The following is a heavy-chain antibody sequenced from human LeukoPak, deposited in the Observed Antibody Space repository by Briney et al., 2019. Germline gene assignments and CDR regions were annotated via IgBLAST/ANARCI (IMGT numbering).Heavy chain of an antibody. CDR2: IYYSGST. CDR1: GGSISSGDYY. D-gene: IGHD3-22*01. CDR3: ARNLYYYDSSGYLNWFDP. V-gene: IGHV4-30-4*01. J-gene: IGHJ5*02. Sequence: SQTLSLTCTVSGGSISSGDYYWSWIRQPPGKGLEWIGYIYYSGSTYYNPSLKSRVTISVDTSKNQFSLKLSSVTAADTAVYYCARNLYYYDSSGYLNWFDPWGQGTLVTVSS.